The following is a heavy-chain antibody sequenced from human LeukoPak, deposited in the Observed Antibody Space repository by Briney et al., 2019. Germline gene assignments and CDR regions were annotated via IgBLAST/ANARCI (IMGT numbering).Heavy chain of an antibody. Sequence: GESLKISCMGSGYTFTNYWIGWVRQMSGKGLEWMGIIYPGDSDTRYSPSFQGQVTISADKSISTAYLQWSSLKASDTAMYYCARHDRDSIPTGYWGQGTLVTVSS. D-gene: IGHD1-1*01. J-gene: IGHJ4*02. CDR3: ARHDRDSIPTGY. CDR1: GYTFTNYW. CDR2: IYPGDSDT. V-gene: IGHV5-51*01.